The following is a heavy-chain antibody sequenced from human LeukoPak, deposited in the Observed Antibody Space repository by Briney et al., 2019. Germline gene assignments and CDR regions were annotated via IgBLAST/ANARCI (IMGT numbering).Heavy chain of an antibody. J-gene: IGHJ4*02. CDR1: GGSISSGSYY. Sequence: SETLSLTCTVSGGSISSGSYYWSWIRQPAGKGLEWIGRIYTSGSTNYNPSLKSRVTISVDTSKNQFSLKLSSVTAADTAVYYCASGVAARPRPYYFDYWGQGTLVTVSS. CDR2: IYTSGST. V-gene: IGHV4-61*02. CDR3: ASGVAARPRPYYFDY. D-gene: IGHD6-6*01.